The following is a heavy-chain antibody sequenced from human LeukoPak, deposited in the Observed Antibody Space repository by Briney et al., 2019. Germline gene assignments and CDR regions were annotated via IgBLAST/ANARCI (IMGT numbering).Heavy chain of an antibody. J-gene: IGHJ4*02. V-gene: IGHV3-30*18. D-gene: IGHD5-18*01. Sequence: GGSLRLSCAASGFTFSSYGMHWVRQAPGKGLEWVAVISYDGSNKYYADSVKGRFTISRDNSKNTLYLQMNSLRAEDTAVYCCAKVHVDTAMGDFDYWGQGTLVTVSS. CDR3: AKVHVDTAMGDFDY. CDR2: ISYDGSNK. CDR1: GFTFSSYG.